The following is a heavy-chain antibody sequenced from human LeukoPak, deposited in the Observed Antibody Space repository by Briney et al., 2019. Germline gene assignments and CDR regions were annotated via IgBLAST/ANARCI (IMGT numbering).Heavy chain of an antibody. J-gene: IGHJ4*02. CDR3: ASLTWGSYRLFDY. V-gene: IGHV4-39*07. Sequence: SETLSLTCTVSGGSISSSSYYWGWIRQPPGKGLEWIGSIYYSGSTYYNPSLKSRVTISVDTSKNQFSLKLSSVTAADTAVYYCASLTWGSYRLFDYWGQGTLVTVSS. CDR2: IYYSGST. CDR1: GGSISSSSYY. D-gene: IGHD3-16*02.